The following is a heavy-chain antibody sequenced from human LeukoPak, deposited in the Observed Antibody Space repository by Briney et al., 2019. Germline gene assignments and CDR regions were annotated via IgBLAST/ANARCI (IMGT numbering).Heavy chain of an antibody. CDR2: ISSSSSTI. CDR3: ARGSTFIIVEVYFDF. Sequence: GGSLRLSCAASGFTFSDYYMSWIRQAPGKGLEWISFISSSSSTIYYADSVKGRFTISRDNAKNSLYLQMNSLRAEDTAVYYCARGSTFIIVEVYFDFWGQGTLVSVSS. V-gene: IGHV3-11*01. D-gene: IGHD2/OR15-2a*01. J-gene: IGHJ4*02. CDR1: GFTFSDYY.